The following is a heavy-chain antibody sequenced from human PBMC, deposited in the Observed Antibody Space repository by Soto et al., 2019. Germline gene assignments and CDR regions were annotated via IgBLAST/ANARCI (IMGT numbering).Heavy chain of an antibody. V-gene: IGHV4-39*01. D-gene: IGHD6-19*01. CDR3: ARQAQDEGYSSAWYFDY. J-gene: IGHJ4*02. CDR2: IFRSGRT. Sequence: SEPLSLTCPVSGGSIGSSSYFWGWIRQPPGKGLEWIGSIFRSGRTYYNPSLKSRVSISVDTSRDQFSLRLTSVTAADTSVYFCARQAQDEGYSSAWYFDYWGPGTLVTVSS. CDR1: GGSIGSSSYF.